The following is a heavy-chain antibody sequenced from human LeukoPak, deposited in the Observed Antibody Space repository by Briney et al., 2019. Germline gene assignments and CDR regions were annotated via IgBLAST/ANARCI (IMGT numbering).Heavy chain of an antibody. CDR2: INHSGST. Sequence: SETLSLTCAVYGGSFSGYYWSWIRQPPGKGLEWIGEINHSGSTNYNPSLKSRVTISVDTSKNQFSLKLSSVTAADTAVYYCARGGLVRGVITRFGFFDYWGQGTPVTVSS. CDR1: GGSFSGYY. CDR3: ARGGLVRGVITRFGFFDY. J-gene: IGHJ4*02. V-gene: IGHV4-34*01. D-gene: IGHD3-10*01.